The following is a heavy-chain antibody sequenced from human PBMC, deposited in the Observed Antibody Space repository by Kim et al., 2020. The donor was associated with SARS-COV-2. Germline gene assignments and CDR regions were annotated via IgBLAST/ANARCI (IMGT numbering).Heavy chain of an antibody. CDR2: ISAYNVNK. J-gene: IGHJ5*02. CDR3: ARDHERCAAAGIGCFNWFDL. D-gene: IGHD1-1*01. V-gene: IGHV1-18*01. CDR1: GYTFNSYG. Sequence: ASVKVSCKASGYTFNSYGISWMRQAPGQGLEFMGWISAYNVNKNYAQKFQGRVTMTTDTSTTTAYTELRSLKSENTAMYYCARDHERCAAAGIGCFNWFDLWGQGTLVIVSS.